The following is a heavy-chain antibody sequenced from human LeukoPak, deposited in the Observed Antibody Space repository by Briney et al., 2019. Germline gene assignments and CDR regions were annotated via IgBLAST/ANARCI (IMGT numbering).Heavy chain of an antibody. Sequence: SETLSLTCTVSGGSISSSSYYWGWIRQPPGKGLEWIGSIYYSGSTYYNPSLKSRVTISVDTSKNQFSLKLSSVTAADTAVYYCARDSGGIAAAGIAGFDYWGQGTLVTVSS. V-gene: IGHV4-39*07. CDR3: ARDSGGIAAAGIAGFDY. CDR1: GGSISSSSYY. J-gene: IGHJ4*02. D-gene: IGHD6-13*01. CDR2: IYYSGST.